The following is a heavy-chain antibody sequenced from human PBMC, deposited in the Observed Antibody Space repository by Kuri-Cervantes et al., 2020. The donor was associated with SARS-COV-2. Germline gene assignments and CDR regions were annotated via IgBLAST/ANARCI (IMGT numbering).Heavy chain of an antibody. V-gene: IGHV3-74*01. D-gene: IGHD3-22*01. CDR1: GFTFSSYW. Sequence: GESLKISCAASGFTFSSYWMHWVRQAPGKGLVWVSRINSDGSSTSYADSVEGRFTISRDNAKNTLYLQMNSLRAEDTAVYYCARGYDSSGYSLDYWGQGTLVTVSS. CDR2: INSDGSST. CDR3: ARGYDSSGYSLDY. J-gene: IGHJ4*02.